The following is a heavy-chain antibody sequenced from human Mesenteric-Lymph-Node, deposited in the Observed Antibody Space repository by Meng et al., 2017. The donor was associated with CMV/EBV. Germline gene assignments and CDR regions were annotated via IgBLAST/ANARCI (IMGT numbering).Heavy chain of an antibody. CDR3: ARDQSGSYPFDP. Sequence: TVSGGSISSGGYYWSWIRQHPGKGLEWIGYIYYSGSTYYNPSLKSRVTISVDTSKNQFSLKLSSVTAADTAVYYYARDQSGSYPFDPWGQGTLVTVSS. CDR2: IYYSGST. D-gene: IGHD1-26*01. J-gene: IGHJ5*02. CDR1: GGSISSGGYY. V-gene: IGHV4-31*03.